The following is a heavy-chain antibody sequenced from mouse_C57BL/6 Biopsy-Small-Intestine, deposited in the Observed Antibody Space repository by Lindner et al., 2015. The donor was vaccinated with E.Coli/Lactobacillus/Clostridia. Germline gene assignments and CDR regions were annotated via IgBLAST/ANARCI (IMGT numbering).Heavy chain of an antibody. D-gene: IGHD2-5*01. CDR3: AREGVTSWFAY. CDR2: INPGGGGT. V-gene: IGHV1-54*01. CDR1: GYAFTNYL. J-gene: IGHJ3*01. Sequence: VQLQESGAELVRPGTSVKVSCKASGYAFTNYLIEWVKQRPGQGLEWIGVINPGGGGTQYNEKFKDKATLTADKSSNTAYMQLSSLTSEDSAVYFCAREGVTSWFAYWGQGTLVTVSA.